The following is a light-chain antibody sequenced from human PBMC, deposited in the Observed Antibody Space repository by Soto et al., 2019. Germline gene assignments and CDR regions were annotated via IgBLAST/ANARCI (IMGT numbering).Light chain of an antibody. CDR2: DAS. Sequence: EIVLTQSPATLPLSPGERATLSSRASESVSSFLAWYHQKPGQAPRLLIYDASNRATGIPARFSGSGSGTVFTLTISSLEPEDFAVYSCQQRSDWPPTYGGGTKVEIK. V-gene: IGKV3-11*01. J-gene: IGKJ4*01. CDR1: ESVSSF. CDR3: QQRSDWPPT.